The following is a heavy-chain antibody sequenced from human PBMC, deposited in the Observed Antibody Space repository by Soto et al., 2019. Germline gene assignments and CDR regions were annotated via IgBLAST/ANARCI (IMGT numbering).Heavy chain of an antibody. CDR1: RFTFPKHS. Sequence: GGSLRLSCVASRFTFPKHSVMWVRQAPGEGLEWVSSIRRGPTYMYYADSVKGRFTISRDNAKNSLYLQMNSLRAEDTAVYYCAREKTAMVTVDYWGQGTLVTVSS. V-gene: IGHV3-21*04. CDR2: IRRGPTYM. CDR3: AREKTAMVTVDY. J-gene: IGHJ4*02. D-gene: IGHD5-18*01.